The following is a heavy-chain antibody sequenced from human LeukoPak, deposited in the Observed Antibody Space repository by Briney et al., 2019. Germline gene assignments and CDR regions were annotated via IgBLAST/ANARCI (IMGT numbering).Heavy chain of an antibody. J-gene: IGHJ6*02. CDR2: FDPEDGET. V-gene: IGHV1-24*01. CDR3: ATFRAAAGTRYYYGMDV. D-gene: IGHD6-13*01. CDR1: GYTLTELS. Sequence: ASVKVSCKVSGYTLTELSMHWVRQAPGKGLEWMGGFDPEDGETIYAQKFQGRVTMTEDTSTDTAYMELSSLRSEDTAVYYCATFRAAAGTRYYYGMDVWGQGTTVTVSS.